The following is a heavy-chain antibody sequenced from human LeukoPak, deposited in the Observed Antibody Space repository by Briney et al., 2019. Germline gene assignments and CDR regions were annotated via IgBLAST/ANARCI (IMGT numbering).Heavy chain of an antibody. CDR1: GGSFSGYY. D-gene: IGHD2-21*02. J-gene: IGHJ4*02. V-gene: IGHV4-34*01. CDR3: ARGMAVVTATFDY. Sequence: SETLSLTCAVYGGSFSGYYRSWIRQPPGKGLEWIGEINHSGSTNYNPSLKSRVTISVDTSKNQFSLKLSSVTAADTAVYYCARGMAVVTATFDYWGQGTLVTVSS. CDR2: INHSGST.